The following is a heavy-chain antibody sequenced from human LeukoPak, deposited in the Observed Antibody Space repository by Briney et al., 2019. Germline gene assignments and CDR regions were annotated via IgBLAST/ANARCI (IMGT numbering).Heavy chain of an antibody. Sequence: GGSLRLSCTASGFTFSSYSLNWVRQAPGKGLEWVSSVSTGSNYIYYADSVKGRFTISRDNDKNSLYLQMNSLRAEDTAVYYCARVSGGYYFDYWGQGTLVTVSS. CDR3: ARVSGGYYFDY. J-gene: IGHJ4*02. V-gene: IGHV3-21*04. CDR2: VSTGSNYI. CDR1: GFTFSSYS. D-gene: IGHD1-26*01.